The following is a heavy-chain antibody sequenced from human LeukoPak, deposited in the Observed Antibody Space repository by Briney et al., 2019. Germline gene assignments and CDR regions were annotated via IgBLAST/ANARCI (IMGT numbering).Heavy chain of an antibody. V-gene: IGHV4-34*01. J-gene: IGHJ4*02. CDR1: GGSFSGYY. D-gene: IGHD3-3*01. Sequence: SETLSLTCAVCGGSFSGYYGTWIRQAPGKGLEWIGEITHSGSTNYNPSLKGRVAISLNTSKNQVSLKVNFVTAADTAVYYCARAYYDFWSGDSLDYWGQGTLVTVSS. CDR3: ARAYYDFWSGDSLDY. CDR2: ITHSGST.